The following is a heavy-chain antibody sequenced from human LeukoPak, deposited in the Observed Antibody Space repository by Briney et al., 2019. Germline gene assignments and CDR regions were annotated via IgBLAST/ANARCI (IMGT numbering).Heavy chain of an antibody. CDR3: AGLRYSSGWYYY. CDR1: GGSFSGYY. V-gene: IGHV4-34*01. D-gene: IGHD6-19*01. Sequence: SETLSLTCAVYGGSFSGYYWSWIRQPPGKGLEWIGEINHSGSTNYNPSLKSRVTISVDTSKNQFSLKLRSVTAADTAVYYCAGLRYSSGWYYYWGQGTLVTVSS. CDR2: INHSGST. J-gene: IGHJ4*02.